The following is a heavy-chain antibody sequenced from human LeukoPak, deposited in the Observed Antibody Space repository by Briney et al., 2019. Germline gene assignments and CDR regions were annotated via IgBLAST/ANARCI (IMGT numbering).Heavy chain of an antibody. V-gene: IGHV5-51*01. Sequence: GESLKISCKGSGYRFTTYWIAWVRQMPGKGLEWMGIIYPGDSDTRYSPSFQGQVTISVDKSISTAYLQWSGLKASDTAMYYCARQGGRDGYNPLAGYWGQGTLVTVSS. D-gene: IGHD5-24*01. J-gene: IGHJ4*02. CDR2: IYPGDSDT. CDR1: GYRFTTYW. CDR3: ARQGGRDGYNPLAGY.